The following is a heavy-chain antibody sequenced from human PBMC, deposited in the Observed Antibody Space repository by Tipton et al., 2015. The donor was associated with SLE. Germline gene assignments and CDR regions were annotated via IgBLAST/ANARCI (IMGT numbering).Heavy chain of an antibody. J-gene: IGHJ3*02. CDR1: GFTFSSYG. CDR3: AKDPWGSSWGHDAFDI. CDR2: IRYDGSNK. Sequence: QLVQSGGGVVQPGGSLRLSCAASGFTFSSYGMHWVRQAPGKGLEWVAFIRYDGSNKYYADSVKGRFTISRDNSKNTLYLQMNSLRAEDTAVYYCAKDPWGSSWGHDAFDIWGQGTMVTVSS. V-gene: IGHV3-30*02. D-gene: IGHD6-13*01.